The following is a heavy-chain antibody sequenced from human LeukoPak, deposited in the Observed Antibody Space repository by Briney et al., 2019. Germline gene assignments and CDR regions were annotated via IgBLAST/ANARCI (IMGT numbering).Heavy chain of an antibody. D-gene: IGHD6-19*01. Sequence: PGGSLRLSCAASGFTFDDYAMHWVRQAPGKGLEWVSLISGDGSRTYYADSVTGRFTISRDNSKNSLYLQMNSLRTEDTAFYYCAKVRPTRFVESSGWLELGYWGQGTLVTVSS. V-gene: IGHV3-43*02. CDR2: ISGDGSRT. J-gene: IGHJ4*02. CDR1: GFTFDDYA. CDR3: AKVRPTRFVESSGWLELGY.